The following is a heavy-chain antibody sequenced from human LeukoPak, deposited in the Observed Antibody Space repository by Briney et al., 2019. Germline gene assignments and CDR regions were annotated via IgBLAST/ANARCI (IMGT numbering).Heavy chain of an antibody. CDR3: ARYYDSSGYYLEGFDY. Sequence: SVKVSCKASGGTFSSYAISWVRQAPGQGLEWMGGIIPIFGTANYAQKFQGRVTITADESTSTAYMELSGLRSEDTAVYYCARYYDSSGYYLEGFDYWGQGTLVTVSS. CDR1: GGTFSSYA. J-gene: IGHJ4*02. V-gene: IGHV1-69*13. D-gene: IGHD3-22*01. CDR2: IIPIFGTA.